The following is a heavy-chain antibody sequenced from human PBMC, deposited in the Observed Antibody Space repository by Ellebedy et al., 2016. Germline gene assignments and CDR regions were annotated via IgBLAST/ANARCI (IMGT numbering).Heavy chain of an antibody. V-gene: IGHV3-23*01. CDR2: ISNSGGSR. Sequence: GGSLRLXCSASGFSFSTFSMSWVRQAPGKGLEWVSAISNSGGSRYYADSVKGRFTVSRDNSKNSVYLEMNSLRADDTAVYFCAKGSSSTYYFDYWGQGSLVTVSS. D-gene: IGHD2-2*01. CDR3: AKGSSSTYYFDY. CDR1: GFSFSTFS. J-gene: IGHJ4*02.